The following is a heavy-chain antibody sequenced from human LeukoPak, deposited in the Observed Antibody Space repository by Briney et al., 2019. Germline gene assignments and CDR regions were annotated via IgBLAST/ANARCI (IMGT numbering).Heavy chain of an antibody. J-gene: IGHJ4*02. CDR1: GFTFSSYS. V-gene: IGHV3-21*01. D-gene: IGHD3-10*01. CDR3: ARGLWFGELGFDY. CDR2: ISSSSSYI. Sequence: GGSLSLSCAASGFTFSSYSMNWVRQPPGKGLDWVSSISSSSSYIYYADSVKGRFTISRDNAKNSLYLQMNSLRAEDTAVYYCARGLWFGELGFDYWGQGTLVTVSS.